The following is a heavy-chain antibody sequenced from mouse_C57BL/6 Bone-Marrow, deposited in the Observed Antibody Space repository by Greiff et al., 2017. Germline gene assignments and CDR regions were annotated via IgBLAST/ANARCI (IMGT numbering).Heavy chain of an antibody. CDR2: IDPSDSYT. CDR1: GYTFTSYW. J-gene: IGHJ1*03. CDR3: ARFTTVGYFDV. D-gene: IGHD1-1*01. Sequence: QVQLQQPGAELVRPGTSVKLSCKASGYTFTSYWMHWVKQRPGQGLEWIGVIDPSDSYTNYNQKFKGKATLTVDTSSSTAYMQLSSLTSEDSAVYYCARFTTVGYFDVWGTGTTVTVSS. V-gene: IGHV1-59*01.